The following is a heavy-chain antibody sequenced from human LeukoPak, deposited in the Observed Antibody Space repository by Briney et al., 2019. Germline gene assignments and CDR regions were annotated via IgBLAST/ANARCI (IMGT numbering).Heavy chain of an antibody. J-gene: IGHJ6*02. Sequence: PGGSLRLSCAASGFTFSSYGMHWVRQAPGKGLEWVAVIWADGSNKYYADSVKGRFTISRDNSKNTLYLQMNSLRAEDTAVYYCAREDIVVVVAATAYYYGMDVWGQGTTVTVSS. V-gene: IGHV3-33*01. CDR1: GFTFSSYG. D-gene: IGHD2-15*01. CDR3: AREDIVVVVAATAYYYGMDV. CDR2: IWADGSNK.